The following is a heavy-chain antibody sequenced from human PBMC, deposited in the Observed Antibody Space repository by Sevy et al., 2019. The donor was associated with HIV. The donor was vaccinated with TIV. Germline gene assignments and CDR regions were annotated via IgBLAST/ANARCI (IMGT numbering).Heavy chain of an antibody. V-gene: IGHV3-74*01. Sequence: GGSLRLSCAASGITLTPYWMHWVRQAPGKGLVWVSRINSDGSSTSYAKSVKGRFTISRDNGKNPLYLQMKSLRVEDTAVYFCSRGLYYYDMRGHQEPGDYWGQGVLVTVSS. D-gene: IGHD3-22*01. CDR1: GITLTPYW. J-gene: IGHJ4*02. CDR3: SRGLYYYDMRGHQEPGDY. CDR2: INSDGSST.